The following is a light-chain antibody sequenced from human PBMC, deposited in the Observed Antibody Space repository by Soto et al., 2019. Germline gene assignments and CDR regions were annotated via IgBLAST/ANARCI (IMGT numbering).Light chain of an antibody. V-gene: IGKV1-12*01. CDR2: GAS. J-gene: IGKJ4*01. CDR1: QAFSNL. Sequence: DIQMTQSPPSLSASVGDRVTITCRASQAFSNLLAWYQQKPGKAPKLLIYGASTLQGGVPSRFSGSESGTDFTLTISSVQPEDFATYYCQQATTFPLTFGGGTKVDI. CDR3: QQATTFPLT.